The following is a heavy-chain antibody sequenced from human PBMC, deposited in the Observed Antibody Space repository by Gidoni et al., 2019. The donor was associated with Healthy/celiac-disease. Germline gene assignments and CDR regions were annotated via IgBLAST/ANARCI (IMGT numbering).Heavy chain of an antibody. CDR2: ISGSGGST. CDR3: AKDQRAGWIGELYYYGSGSYWNY. CDR1: GFTFSSYA. Sequence: EVQLLESGGGLVQPGGSLRLSCAASGFTFSSYAMSWVRQAPGKGLEWVSAISGSGGSTYYADSVKGRFTISRDNSKNTLYLQMNSLRAEDTAVYYCAKDQRAGWIGELYYYGSGSYWNYWGQGTLATVSS. J-gene: IGHJ4*02. D-gene: IGHD3-10*01. V-gene: IGHV3-23*01.